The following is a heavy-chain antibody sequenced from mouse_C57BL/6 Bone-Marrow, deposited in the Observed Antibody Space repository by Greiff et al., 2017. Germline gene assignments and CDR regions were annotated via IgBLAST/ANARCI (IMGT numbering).Heavy chain of an antibody. Sequence: QVQLQQPGAELVKPGASVKLSCKASGYTFTSYWMHWVKQRPGQGLEWIGMIHPNSGSTNYNEKFKSKATLTVDKSSSTAYMQLSSLTSEDSAVYYCARDSYYDGSSWSPYWGQGTLVTVSA. D-gene: IGHD1-1*01. V-gene: IGHV1-64*01. CDR3: ARDSYYDGSSWSPY. CDR1: GYTFTSYW. CDR2: IHPNSGST. J-gene: IGHJ3*01.